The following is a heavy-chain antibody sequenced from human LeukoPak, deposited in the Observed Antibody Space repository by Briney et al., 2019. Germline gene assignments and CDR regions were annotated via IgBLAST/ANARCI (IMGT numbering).Heavy chain of an antibody. J-gene: IGHJ6*02. D-gene: IGHD5-18*01. CDR1: GGSISSGSYY. V-gene: IGHV4-61*10. CDR2: IYYSGST. CDR3: ARGTGYSYGLYYYYGMDV. Sequence: SETLSLTCTVSGGSISSGSYYWSWIRQPAGKGLEWIGYIYYSGSTNYNPSLKSRVTISVDTSKNQFSLKLSSVTAADTAVYYCARGTGYSYGLYYYYGMDVWGQGTTVTVSS.